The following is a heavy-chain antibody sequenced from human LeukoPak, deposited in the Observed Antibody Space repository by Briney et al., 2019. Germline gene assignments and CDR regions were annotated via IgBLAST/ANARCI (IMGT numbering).Heavy chain of an antibody. V-gene: IGHV3-30*04. J-gene: IGHJ4*02. CDR3: AKDYSGGGNFFDYFDY. CDR2: ISYDGSNK. Sequence: GGSLRLSCAASGFTFSTYAMHWVRQAPGKGLEWVAIISYDGSNKYYPDSVKGRFTISRDNSKNTLYLQMNSLRAEDTAVYYCAKDYSGGGNFFDYFDYWGQGTLVTVSS. D-gene: IGHD4-23*01. CDR1: GFTFSTYA.